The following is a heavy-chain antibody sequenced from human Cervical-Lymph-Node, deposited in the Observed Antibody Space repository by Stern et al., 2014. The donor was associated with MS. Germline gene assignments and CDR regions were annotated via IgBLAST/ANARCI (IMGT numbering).Heavy chain of an antibody. D-gene: IGHD6-13*01. Sequence: QVQLVESGGGVIQPGRSLRLSCAASGFRFSSYAMHWVRQAPGKGLEWVAVISYDGAQKFYVDSVKGRFTISRDSSRYTLHLQMDSVRPEDTATYYCERDFSSTWSWKQGGLDAYGLDVWGQGTTVIVSS. CDR3: ERDFSSTWSWKQGGLDAYGLDV. J-gene: IGHJ6*02. CDR1: GFRFSSYA. CDR2: ISYDGAQK. V-gene: IGHV3-30*17.